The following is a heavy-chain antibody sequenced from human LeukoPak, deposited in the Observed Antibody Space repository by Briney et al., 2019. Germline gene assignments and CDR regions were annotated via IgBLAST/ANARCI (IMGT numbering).Heavy chain of an antibody. V-gene: IGHV4-61*01. CDR2: IYYSGST. CDR1: GGSISSGSYY. CDR3: ARVRITMVRGVTYKYNWFDP. D-gene: IGHD3-10*01. J-gene: IGHJ5*02. Sequence: PSQTLSLTCTVSGGSISSGSYYWSWIRQPPGKGLEWIGYIYYSGSTNYNPSLKSRVTISIDTSDNQFSLKLSSVTAADTAVYYCARVRITMVRGVTYKYNWFDPWGQGTLVTVSS.